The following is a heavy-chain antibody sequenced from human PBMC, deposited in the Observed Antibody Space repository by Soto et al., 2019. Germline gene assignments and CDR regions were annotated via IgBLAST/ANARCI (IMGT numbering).Heavy chain of an antibody. Sequence: GGSLRLSCAASGFTVSSNYMSWVRQAPGKGLEWVSVIYSGGSTYYADSVKGRFTISRDNSKNTLYLQMNSLRAEDTAVYYCARGGYCSSTSCPYYMDVWGKGTTVTVSS. CDR2: IYSGGST. V-gene: IGHV3-66*01. CDR1: GFTVSSNY. CDR3: ARGGYCSSTSCPYYMDV. J-gene: IGHJ6*03. D-gene: IGHD2-2*01.